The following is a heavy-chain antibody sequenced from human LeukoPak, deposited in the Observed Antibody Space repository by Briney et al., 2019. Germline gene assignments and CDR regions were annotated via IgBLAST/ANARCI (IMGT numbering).Heavy chain of an antibody. CDR2: MNPNSGNT. CDR3: ARVPITMVRGVITNWFDP. CDR1: GYTFTSYD. Sequence: ASVKVSCKASGYTFTSYDINWVRQATGQGLEWMGWMNPNSGNTGYAQKFQGRVTMTRNTSISTAYMELSSPRSEDTAVYYCARVPITMVRGVITNWFDPWGQGTLVTVSS. D-gene: IGHD3-10*01. V-gene: IGHV1-8*01. J-gene: IGHJ5*02.